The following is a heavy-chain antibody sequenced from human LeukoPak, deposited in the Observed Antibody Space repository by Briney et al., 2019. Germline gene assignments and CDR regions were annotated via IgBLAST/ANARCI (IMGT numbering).Heavy chain of an antibody. Sequence: PGGSLRLSCAASGFTFSSYSMNWVRQAPGKGLEWVSYISSSSSTIYYADSVKGRFTISRDNAKNSLYLQMNSLRAEDTAVYYCARTTGIFGVVIVGAFDIWGQGTMVTVSS. V-gene: IGHV3-48*04. J-gene: IGHJ3*02. CDR1: GFTFSSYS. CDR3: ARTTGIFGVVIVGAFDI. D-gene: IGHD3-3*01. CDR2: ISSSSSTI.